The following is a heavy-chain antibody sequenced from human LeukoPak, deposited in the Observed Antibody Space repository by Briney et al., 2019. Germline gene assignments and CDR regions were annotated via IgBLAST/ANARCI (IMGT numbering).Heavy chain of an antibody. V-gene: IGHV1-2*02. Sequence: ASVKVSCKASGYTFTGYYMHWVRQAPGQGLEWMGWINPNSGGTNYAQKFQGRVTMTRDTSISTAYMELSRLRSDDTAVYYCARERCSSSSCPFDYWGQGSLVTVSS. J-gene: IGHJ4*02. D-gene: IGHD2-2*01. CDR1: GYTFTGYY. CDR2: INPNSGGT. CDR3: ARERCSSSSCPFDY.